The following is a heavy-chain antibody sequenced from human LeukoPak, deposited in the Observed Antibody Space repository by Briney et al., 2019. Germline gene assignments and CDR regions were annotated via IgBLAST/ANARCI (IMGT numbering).Heavy chain of an antibody. CDR1: GGSISSYY. D-gene: IGHD3-16*01. V-gene: IGHV4-59*01. CDR2: IYYSGST. CDR3: ARAGGTKKELDY. J-gene: IGHJ4*02. Sequence: PSETLSLTCTVSGGSISSYYWSWIRQPPGKGLEWIGYIYYSGSTNYNPSLKSRVTISVDTSKNQFSLELSSVTAADTAVYYCARAGGTKKELDYWGQGTLVTVSS.